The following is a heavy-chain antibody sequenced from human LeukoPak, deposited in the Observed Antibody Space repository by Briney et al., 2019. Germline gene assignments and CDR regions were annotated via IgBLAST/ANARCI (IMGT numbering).Heavy chain of an antibody. CDR3: ARRGYSDSSGYDY. V-gene: IGHV3-23*01. D-gene: IGHD3-22*01. CDR2: ISGSGGST. Sequence: GGSLRLSCAASGFTFSSYAMSWVRQAPGKGLEWVSAISGSGGSTYYADSVKGRFTISRDNSKNTLYLQMNSLRAEDTAIYYCARRGYSDSSGYDYWGQGTLVTVSS. J-gene: IGHJ4*02. CDR1: GFTFSSYA.